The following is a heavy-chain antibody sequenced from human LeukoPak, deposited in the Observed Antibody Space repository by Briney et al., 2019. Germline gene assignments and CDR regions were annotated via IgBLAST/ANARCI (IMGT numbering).Heavy chain of an antibody. D-gene: IGHD3-22*01. J-gene: IGHJ5*02. CDR1: GLTFSSHS. Sequence: PGGSLRLSCVASGLTFSSHSMNWVRQAPGKGLEWVSYISRSSSTIYYADSVKGRFTISRDNAKNSLYLQMNSLRVEDTAIYYCAKALYDSPLAGDPWGQGTLVTVSS. V-gene: IGHV3-48*01. CDR3: AKALYDSPLAGDP. CDR2: ISRSSSTI.